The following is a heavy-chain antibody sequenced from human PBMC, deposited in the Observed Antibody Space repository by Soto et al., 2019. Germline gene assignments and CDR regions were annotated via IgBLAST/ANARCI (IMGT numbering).Heavy chain of an antibody. Sequence: QVQLVESGGGVVQPGRSLRLSCAASGFTFSSYGRHWVRQAPGKGLEWVAVISYDGSDKFYADSVKGRFTISRDNSENTLYLQMNSLTTEDTAMYYCAKDSGWNYSFDYWGQGTLVTVSS. CDR3: AKDSGWNYSFDY. CDR1: GFTFSSYG. D-gene: IGHD1-7*01. CDR2: ISYDGSDK. V-gene: IGHV3-30*18. J-gene: IGHJ4*02.